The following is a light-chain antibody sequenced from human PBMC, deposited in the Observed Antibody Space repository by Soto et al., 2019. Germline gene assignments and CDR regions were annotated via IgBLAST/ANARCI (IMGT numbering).Light chain of an antibody. Sequence: EIVLTQSPGTLSLSPGERATLSCRASQSVRSSYLAWYHQKPGQPPRLLIFGASNRATGIPDRFSGSESGTDFTLTISRLEPEDFAVYYCQQYESSPYTFGQATRLEIK. V-gene: IGKV3-20*01. CDR1: QSVRSSY. CDR3: QQYESSPYT. J-gene: IGKJ2*01. CDR2: GAS.